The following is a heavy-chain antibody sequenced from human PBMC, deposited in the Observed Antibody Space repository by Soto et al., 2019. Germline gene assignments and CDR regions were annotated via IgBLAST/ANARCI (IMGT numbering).Heavy chain of an antibody. CDR3: AAGGGLPRCY. J-gene: IGHJ4*02. CDR2: IYHSGST. D-gene: IGHD4-17*01. V-gene: IGHV4-30-2*01. Sequence: QLQLQESGSGLVKPSQTLSLTCAVSGGSISSGGYSWSWIRQPPGKGLEWIGYIYHSGSTYYNPSLKSRAPISVDRSKNQCSLKRSSVTAADTAVYYCAAGGGLPRCYWGQGALVTVSS. CDR1: GGSISSGGYS.